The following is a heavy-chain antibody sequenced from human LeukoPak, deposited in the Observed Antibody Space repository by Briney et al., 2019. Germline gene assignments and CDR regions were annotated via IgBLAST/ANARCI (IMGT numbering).Heavy chain of an antibody. D-gene: IGHD3-10*01. J-gene: IGHJ5*02. V-gene: IGHV1-69*06. CDR2: IIPIFGTA. CDR1: GGTFSNYA. CDR3: ARGGYYGSGNDFRFDP. Sequence: ASVKVSCKASGGTFSNYAISWVRQAPGQGLEWMGGIIPIFGTANYAQKFRGRVTITADKSTRTAYMELSRLRSEDTAVYYCARGGYYGSGNDFRFDPWGQGTLVTVSS.